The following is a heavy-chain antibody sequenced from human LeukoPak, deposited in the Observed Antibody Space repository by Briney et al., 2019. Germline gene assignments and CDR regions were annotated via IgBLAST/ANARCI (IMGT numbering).Heavy chain of an antibody. D-gene: IGHD3-22*01. J-gene: IGHJ4*02. Sequence: SGPALVKPTQTLTLTCTFSGFSLSTSGMRVSWIRQPPGKALEWLARIDWDGDKFYSTSLKTRLTISKDTSKNQVVLTMTNMDPVDTATYYCARMGLSSSGYYYDYWGQGTLVTVSS. CDR3: ARMGLSSSGYYYDY. CDR2: IDWDGDK. V-gene: IGHV2-70*04. CDR1: GFSLSTSGMR.